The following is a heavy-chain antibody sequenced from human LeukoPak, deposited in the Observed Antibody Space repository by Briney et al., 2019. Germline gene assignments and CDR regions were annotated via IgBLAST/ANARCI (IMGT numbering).Heavy chain of an antibody. CDR1: GFTFSSYT. CDR3: ARNDYGDRIFDY. D-gene: IGHD4-17*01. V-gene: IGHV3-21*01. Sequence: GGSLRLSCAASGFTFSSYTMNWVRQAPGKGLDWVSSISSSSSYTYYADSVKGRFTISRDNAKNSLYLQMNSLRAEDTAVYYCARNDYGDRIFDYW. J-gene: IGHJ4*01. CDR2: ISSSSSYT.